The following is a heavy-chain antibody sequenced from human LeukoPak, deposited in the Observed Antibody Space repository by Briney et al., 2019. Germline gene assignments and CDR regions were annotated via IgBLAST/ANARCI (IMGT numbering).Heavy chain of an antibody. D-gene: IGHD3-10*01. CDR1: GFTFDDYA. CDR2: ISWNSGSI. CDR3: AREGITMVRGVIKAQFDY. V-gene: IGHV3-9*03. J-gene: IGHJ4*02. Sequence: PGGSLRLSCAASGFTFDDYAMHWVRQAPGKGLEWVSGISWNSGSIGYADSVKGRFTISRDNAKNSLYLQMNSLRAEDMALYYCAREGITMVRGVIKAQFDYWGQGTLVTVSS.